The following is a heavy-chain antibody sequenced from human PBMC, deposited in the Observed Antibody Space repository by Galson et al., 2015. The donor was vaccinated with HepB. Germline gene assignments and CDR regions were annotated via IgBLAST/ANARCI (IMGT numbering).Heavy chain of an antibody. Sequence: SLRLSCAASGFTFSSYWMHWVRQAPGKGLVWASRINSDGRSSSYADSVKGRFTISRDNAKNTLYLQMNSLRAEDTAVYYCVRDQSMSGSYTLSLDYWGQGTLVIVSS. CDR1: GFTFSSYW. CDR2: INSDGRSS. J-gene: IGHJ4*02. D-gene: IGHD3-10*01. V-gene: IGHV3-74*01. CDR3: VRDQSMSGSYTLSLDY.